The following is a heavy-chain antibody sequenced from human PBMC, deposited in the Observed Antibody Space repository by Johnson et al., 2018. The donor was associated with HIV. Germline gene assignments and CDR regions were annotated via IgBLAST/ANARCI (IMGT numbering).Heavy chain of an antibody. V-gene: IGHV3-NL1*01. CDR2: INWHGGST. D-gene: IGHD2/OR15-2a*01. J-gene: IGHJ3*02. Sequence: QVQLVESGGGLVTPGGSLRLSCAASGFTFSDYYMSWIRQAPGKGLEWVSAINWHGGSTTYADSVKGRFTIARDNSKNTLYLQMNSLRAEDTAVYYCAKSLFSISWPYDALDMWGQGTMVTVS. CDR1: GFTFSDYY. CDR3: AKSLFSISWPYDALDM.